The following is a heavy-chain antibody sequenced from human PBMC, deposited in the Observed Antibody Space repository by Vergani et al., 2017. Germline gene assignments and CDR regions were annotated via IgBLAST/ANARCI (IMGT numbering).Heavy chain of an antibody. CDR3: VKDRGASIGFDD. V-gene: IGHV3-21*01. J-gene: IGHJ4*01. CDR2: ISSSSSYI. CDR1: GFTFSSYS. Sequence: EVQLVESGGGLVKRGGSLRLSCAASGFTFSSYSMNWVRQAPGKGLEWVSSISSSSSYIHYSYSLKGRFTISRDNSKNMLYLQMDSLRPEDTAMFYCVKDRGASIGFDDWGQGTQVTVSS. D-gene: IGHD2-2*01.